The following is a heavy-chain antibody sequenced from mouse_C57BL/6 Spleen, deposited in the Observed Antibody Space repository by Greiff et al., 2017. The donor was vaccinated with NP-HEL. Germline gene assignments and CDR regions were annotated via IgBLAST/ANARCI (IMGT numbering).Heavy chain of an antibody. J-gene: IGHJ2*01. D-gene: IGHD1-1*01. Sequence: QVQLKQPGTELVKPGASVKLSCKASGYTFTSYWMHWVKQRPGQGLEWIGNINPSNGGTNYNEKFKSKATLTVDKSSSTAYMQLSSLTSEDSAVYYCARDYYYGSRGGYYFDYWGQGTTLTVSS. V-gene: IGHV1-53*01. CDR1: GYTFTSYW. CDR3: ARDYYYGSRGGYYFDY. CDR2: INPSNGGT.